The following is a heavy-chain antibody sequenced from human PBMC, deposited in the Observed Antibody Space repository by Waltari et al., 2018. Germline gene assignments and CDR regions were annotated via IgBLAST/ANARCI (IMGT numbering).Heavy chain of an antibody. Sequence: QLQLQESGPGLVKPSETLSLTCTVSGGSISSSSYYWGWIRQPPGKGLAWVGSIYYSGSTYDNPSLKSRVTISVDTSKNQFSLKLSSVTAADTAVYYCARRGYSYGYVDYWGQGTLVTVSS. CDR1: GGSISSSSYY. V-gene: IGHV4-39*07. D-gene: IGHD5-18*01. CDR2: IYYSGST. J-gene: IGHJ4*02. CDR3: ARRGYSYGYVDY.